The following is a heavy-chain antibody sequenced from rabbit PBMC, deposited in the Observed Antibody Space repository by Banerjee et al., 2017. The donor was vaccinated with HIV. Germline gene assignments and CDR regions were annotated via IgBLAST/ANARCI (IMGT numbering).Heavy chain of an antibody. CDR1: GFDISTDY. CDR3: AREMSGGWGDLDL. D-gene: IGHD4-1*01. V-gene: IGHV1S7*01. J-gene: IGHJ4*01. Sequence: QSLEESGGGLVTPGGTLTLTCTASGFDISTDYIYWVRQAPGKGLEWIGIIYPDTGITEYANWVNGRFTVSRDNAQNTVNLQINGLTAADTATYFCAREMSGGWGDLDLWGQGPWSPS. CDR2: IYPDTGIT.